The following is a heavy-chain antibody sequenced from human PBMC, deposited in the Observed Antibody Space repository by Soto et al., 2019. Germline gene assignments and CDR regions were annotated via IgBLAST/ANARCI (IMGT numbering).Heavy chain of an antibody. CDR3: ARVPRGGGSGFDP. D-gene: IGHD1-26*01. CDR2: INHSGST. V-gene: IGHV4-34*01. Sequence: SETLSLTCAVYGGSFSGYYWSWIRQPPGKGLEWIGEINHSGSTNYNPSLKSRVTISVDTSKNQFSLKLSSVTAADTAVYYCARVPRGGGSGFDPWGQGTLVTVSS. CDR1: GGSFSGYY. J-gene: IGHJ5*02.